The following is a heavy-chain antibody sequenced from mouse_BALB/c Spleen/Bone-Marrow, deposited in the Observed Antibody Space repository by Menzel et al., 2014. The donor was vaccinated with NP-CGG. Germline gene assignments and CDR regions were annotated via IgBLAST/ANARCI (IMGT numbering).Heavy chain of an antibody. CDR3: ARYLGAYFDY. CDR1: GISITTGNYR. CDR2: IYYSGTI. J-gene: IGHJ2*01. V-gene: IGHV3-5*02. D-gene: IGHD1-1*01. Sequence: EVQLVESGPGLVKPSQTVSLTCTVTGISITTGNYRWSWIRQFPGNKLEWIGYIYYSGTITYNPSLTSRTTITRDTSKNQFFLEMNSLTAEDTATDYCARYLGAYFDYWGQGTTLTVSS.